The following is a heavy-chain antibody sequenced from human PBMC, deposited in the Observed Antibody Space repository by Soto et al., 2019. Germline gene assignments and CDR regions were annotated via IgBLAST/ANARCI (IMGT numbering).Heavy chain of an antibody. CDR1: GGSIRSSSYY. Sequence: PSETLSLTCTVSGGSIRSSSYYWGWIRQPPGKGLEWIGNVYYSGSTYYNPSLKSRVTISADTAKNQFSLTLTSVTAADTAVYYCASSGGARGLDYYYYYGMDVWGQGTTVTVSS. J-gene: IGHJ6*02. V-gene: IGHV4-39*01. CDR2: VYYSGST. CDR3: ASSGGARGLDYYYYYGMDV. D-gene: IGHD3-16*01.